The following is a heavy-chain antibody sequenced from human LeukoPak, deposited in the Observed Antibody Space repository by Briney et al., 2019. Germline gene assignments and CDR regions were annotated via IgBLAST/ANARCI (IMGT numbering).Heavy chain of an antibody. CDR2: INPSGGST. D-gene: IGHD1-26*01. V-gene: IGHV1-46*01. Sequence: ASVKVSCKASGYTFSSNYMHWVRQAPGQGLEWMGIINPSGGSTNYAQKFQGRVTMTRDTSTSTVYMELSSLRSEDTAVYYCARDGGTFSFSFDYWGQGTLVTVFS. CDR1: GYTFSSNY. J-gene: IGHJ4*02. CDR3: ARDGGTFSFSFDY.